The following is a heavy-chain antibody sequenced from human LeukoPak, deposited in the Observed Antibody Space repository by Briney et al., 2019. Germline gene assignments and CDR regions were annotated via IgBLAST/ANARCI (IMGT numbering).Heavy chain of an antibody. CDR3: ARESDSYCSGGSCYTAPHFDY. CDR2: INWNGGST. CDR1: GFPFDDYG. D-gene: IGHD2-15*01. V-gene: IGHV3-20*04. Sequence: GGSLRLSCAASGFPFDDYGMSWVRQAPGKGLEWVSGINWNGGSTGYADSVKGRFTISRDNAKKSLYLQMNSLRAEDTALYYCARESDSYCSGGSCYTAPHFDYWGQGTLVTVSS. J-gene: IGHJ4*02.